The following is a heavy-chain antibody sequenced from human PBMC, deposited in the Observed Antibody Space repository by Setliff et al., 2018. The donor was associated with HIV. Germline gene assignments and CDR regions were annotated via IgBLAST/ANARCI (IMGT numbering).Heavy chain of an antibody. CDR3: AKSIVVVTARWYFDL. J-gene: IGHJ2*01. CDR1: GFRISNYV. D-gene: IGHD2-21*02. Sequence: PGGSLRLSCAASGFRISNYVMTWVRQAPGKGLDWVSGISSSGGSTYYADSVKGRFTISRDNSKNTLYLQMSSLRDEDTAVYYCAKSIVVVTARWYFDLWGRGTLVTVSS. CDR2: ISSSGGST. V-gene: IGHV3-23*01.